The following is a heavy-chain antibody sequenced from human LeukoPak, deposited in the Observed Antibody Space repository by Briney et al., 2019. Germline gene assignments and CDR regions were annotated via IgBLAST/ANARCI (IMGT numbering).Heavy chain of an antibody. V-gene: IGHV3-11*04. CDR1: GFTFSDYY. Sequence: GRSLRLSCAASGFTFSDYYMNWIRQAPGKGLEWVSYISSSGSSIYYADSVKGRFTSSRDNAKNSLYLQMNSLRAEDTAVYYCARGPYYYDRPLYGMDVWGQGTTVTVSS. D-gene: IGHD3-22*01. CDR2: ISSSGSSI. J-gene: IGHJ6*02. CDR3: ARGPYYYDRPLYGMDV.